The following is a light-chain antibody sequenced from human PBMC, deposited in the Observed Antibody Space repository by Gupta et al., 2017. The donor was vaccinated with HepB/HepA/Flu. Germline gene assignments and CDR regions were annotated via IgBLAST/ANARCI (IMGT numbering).Light chain of an antibody. Sequence: DIQMTQSPSSLSTSGGDRVTITCRASQSIARYVNWYQQKPGKAPKLLIYAASSLQGGVPSRFSGSGSGTDFSLTISSLQPEDFAAYYCQQTYSIPWTFGQGTKVEVK. CDR3: QQTYSIPWT. V-gene: IGKV1-39*01. J-gene: IGKJ1*01. CDR1: QSIARY. CDR2: AAS.